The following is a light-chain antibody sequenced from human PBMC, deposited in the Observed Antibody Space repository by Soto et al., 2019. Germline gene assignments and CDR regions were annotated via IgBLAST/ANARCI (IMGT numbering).Light chain of an antibody. CDR3: QQTYTTPEIT. CDR1: QTISSW. J-gene: IGKJ5*01. V-gene: IGKV1-39*01. CDR2: GAS. Sequence: DIQMTQSPSTLSGSVGDRVTITCRASQTISSWLAWYQQKPGKAPNLLMYGASYLKSGVPTRSSGSGSGTDFTLTISSLQPGDFATYYCQQTYTTPEITFGQGTRLEIK.